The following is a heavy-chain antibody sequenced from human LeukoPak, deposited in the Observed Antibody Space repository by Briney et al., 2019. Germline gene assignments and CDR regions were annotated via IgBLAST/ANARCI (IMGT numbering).Heavy chain of an antibody. CDR1: GYTLTELS. CDR2: FDPEDGET. J-gene: IGHJ3*02. CDR3: ATDKLDSSGWRNAFDI. D-gene: IGHD6-19*01. Sequence: ASVKVSCKVSGYTLTELSMHWVRQAPGKGLEWMGGFDPEDGETIYAQKFQGRVTMTEDTSTDTAYMELSSLRPEDTAVYYCATDKLDSSGWRNAFDIWGQGTMVTVSS. V-gene: IGHV1-24*01.